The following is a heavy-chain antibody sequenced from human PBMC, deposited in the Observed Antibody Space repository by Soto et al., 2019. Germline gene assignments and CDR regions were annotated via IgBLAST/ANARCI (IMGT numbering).Heavy chain of an antibody. CDR1: GLIFSTYT. CDR3: AANYYAYGLDV. D-gene: IGHD3-10*01. J-gene: IGHJ6*02. Sequence: GGSLRLSCAASGLIFSTYTMNWVRQAPGRGLEWVSSISGSGTYIYYADSVKGRFTISRDNAKNSLYLQMNSLRAEDTAVYYCAANYYAYGLDVWGQGTTVTVSS. V-gene: IGHV3-21*01. CDR2: ISGSGTYI.